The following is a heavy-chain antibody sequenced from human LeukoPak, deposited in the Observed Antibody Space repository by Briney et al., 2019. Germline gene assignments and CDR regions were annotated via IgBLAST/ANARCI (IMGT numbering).Heavy chain of an antibody. V-gene: IGHV3-23*01. D-gene: IGHD6-19*01. CDR3: ARVSSGWPFDF. Sequence: PGGSLRLSCAASGFTFTSYAMSWVRQAPGKGLEWVSTISGSGGGTYYADSAKGRFTISRDNSKNTLYLQMNSLRAEDTAVYYCARVSSGWPFDFWGQGTLVTVSS. CDR1: GFTFTSYA. J-gene: IGHJ4*02. CDR2: ISGSGGGT.